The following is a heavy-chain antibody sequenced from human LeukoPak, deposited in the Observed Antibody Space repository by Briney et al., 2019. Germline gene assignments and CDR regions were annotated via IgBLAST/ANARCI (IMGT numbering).Heavy chain of an antibody. CDR3: ARASLSNWFDP. Sequence: SETLSLTCTVSGGSISSYYWSWIGQPPGKGLEWIGYIYYSGSTNYNPSLKSRVTISVDTSKNQFSLKLSSVTAADTAVYYCARASLSNWFDPWGQGTLVTVSS. CDR1: GGSISSYY. J-gene: IGHJ5*02. V-gene: IGHV4-59*01. CDR2: IYYSGST.